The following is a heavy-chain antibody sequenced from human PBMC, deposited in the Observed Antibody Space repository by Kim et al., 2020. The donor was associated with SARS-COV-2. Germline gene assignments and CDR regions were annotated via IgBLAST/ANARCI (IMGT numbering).Heavy chain of an antibody. D-gene: IGHD5-12*01. J-gene: IGHJ4*02. V-gene: IGHV3-30-3*01. Sequence: GGSRRLSCAASGFTFSSYAMHWVRQAPGKGLEWVAVISYDGSNKYYADSVKGRFTISRDNSKNTLYLQMNSLRAEDTAVYYCAREGGGYGFFDYWGQGTL. CDR2: ISYDGSNK. CDR3: AREGGGYGFFDY. CDR1: GFTFSSYA.